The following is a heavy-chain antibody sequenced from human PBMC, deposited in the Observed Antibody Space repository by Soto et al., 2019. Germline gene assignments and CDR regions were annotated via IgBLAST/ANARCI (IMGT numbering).Heavy chain of an antibody. CDR2: ISSSGSTI. CDR3: ARAVAGTSAYYYHFYYMDV. D-gene: IGHD6-19*01. V-gene: IGHV3-11*01. CDR1: GFTFSDYY. Sequence: GGSLRLSCAASGFTFSDYYMSWIRQAPGKGLEWVSYISSSGSTIYYADSVKGRFTISRDNAKNSLYLQMNSLRAEDTAVYYCARAVAGTSAYYYHFYYMDVWGKGTTVTVS. J-gene: IGHJ6*03.